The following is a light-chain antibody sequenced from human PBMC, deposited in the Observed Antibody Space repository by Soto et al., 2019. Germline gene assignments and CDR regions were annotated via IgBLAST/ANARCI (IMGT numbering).Light chain of an antibody. Sequence: AIRMTQSPSSFSASTGDRVSITCRATQDIGTYLAWYQQIPGKAPKLLIYDASTLQTGVPSRFSGSGSGTDFTLTISYLQSEDFGTYYFQQFYNYHREFGTGPKV. J-gene: IGKJ1*01. V-gene: IGKV1-8*01. CDR2: DAS. CDR3: QQFYNYHRE. CDR1: QDIGTY.